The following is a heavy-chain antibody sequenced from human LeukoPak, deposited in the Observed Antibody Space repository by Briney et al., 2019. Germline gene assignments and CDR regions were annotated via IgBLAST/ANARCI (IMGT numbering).Heavy chain of an antibody. CDR2: IIPIFGTA. J-gene: IGHJ4*02. CDR1: GGTFSSYA. CDR3: ARGTMVRGVLKGPLDY. D-gene: IGHD3-10*01. Sequence: SVKVSCKASGGTFSSYAISWVRQAPGQGLEWMGGIIPIFGTANYAQKFQGRVTITADESTSTACMELSSLRSEDTAVYYCARGTMVRGVLKGPLDYWGQGTLVTVSS. V-gene: IGHV1-69*01.